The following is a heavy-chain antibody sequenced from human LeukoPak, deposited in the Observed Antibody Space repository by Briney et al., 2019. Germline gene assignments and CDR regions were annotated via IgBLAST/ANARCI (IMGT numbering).Heavy chain of an antibody. CDR2: INPNDGDT. CDR3: ARESLLGMVAMGQSSYYGMDV. J-gene: IGHJ6*02. CDR1: GYTFTDYY. V-gene: IGHV1-2*02. D-gene: IGHD5-12*01. Sequence: GASVKVSCKASGYTFTDYYMHWVRQAPGQGFEWMGWINPNDGDTNYAQKFQGRVTMTRDTSISTAYMELSRLRSDDTAVYYCARESLLGMVAMGQSSYYGMDVWGQGTTVTVSS.